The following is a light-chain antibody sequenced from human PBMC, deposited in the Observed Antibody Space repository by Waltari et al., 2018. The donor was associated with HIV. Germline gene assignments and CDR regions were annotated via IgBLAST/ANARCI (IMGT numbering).Light chain of an antibody. V-gene: IGKV2-28*01. CDR1: PSLLHSNGYNY. J-gene: IGKJ2*01. Sequence: DIVMTQSPLSLPVTPGEPASISCSSSPSLLHSNGYNYLDWYLQKPGQSPQLLIYLGSNRASGVPDRFSGSGSGTDFTLKISRVEAEDVGVYYCMQALQTPYTFGQGTKLEIK. CDR3: MQALQTPYT. CDR2: LGS.